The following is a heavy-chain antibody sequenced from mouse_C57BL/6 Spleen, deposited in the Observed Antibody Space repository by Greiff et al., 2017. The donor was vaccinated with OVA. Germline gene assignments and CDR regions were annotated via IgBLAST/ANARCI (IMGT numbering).Heavy chain of an antibody. V-gene: IGHV1-61*01. J-gene: IGHJ3*01. CDR2: IYPSDSET. Sequence: QVQLQQPGAELVRPGSSVKLSCKASGYTFTSYWMDWVKQRPGQGLEWIGNIYPSDSETHYNQKFKDKATLTVDKSSSTAYMQLSSLTSEDSAVYYCARDGDGSSYDWFAYWGQGTLVTVSA. CDR3: ARDGDGSSYDWFAY. CDR1: GYTFTSYW. D-gene: IGHD1-1*01.